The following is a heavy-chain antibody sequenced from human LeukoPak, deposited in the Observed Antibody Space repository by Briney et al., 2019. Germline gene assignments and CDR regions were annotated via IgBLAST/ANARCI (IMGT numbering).Heavy chain of an antibody. CDR3: AKDFHISY. Sequence: GGSLRLSCAASGFTFSNYAMTWVRQAPGKGLERVSVIGGSGGNTYYAGSVKGRFTISRDNSKNTVSLQMNSLRAEDTAIYYCAKDFHISYWGQGTLVTVSS. J-gene: IGHJ4*01. CDR2: IGGSGGNT. CDR1: GFTFSNYA. V-gene: IGHV3-23*01. D-gene: IGHD3-10*01.